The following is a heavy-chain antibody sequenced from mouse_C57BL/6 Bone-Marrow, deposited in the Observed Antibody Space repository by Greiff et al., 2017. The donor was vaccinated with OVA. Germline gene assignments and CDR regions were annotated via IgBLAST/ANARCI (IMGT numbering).Heavy chain of an antibody. V-gene: IGHV1-82*01. CDR1: GYAFSSSW. J-gene: IGHJ4*01. Sequence: QVQLQQSGPELVKPGASVKISCKASGYAFSSSWMNWVKQRPGKGLEWIGRIYPGDGDTNYNGKFKGKATLTADKSSSTAYMQLSSLTSKDSAVYVCAREAYSNYLYAMDYWGQGTSVTVSS. CDR2: IYPGDGDT. D-gene: IGHD2-5*01. CDR3: AREAYSNYLYAMDY.